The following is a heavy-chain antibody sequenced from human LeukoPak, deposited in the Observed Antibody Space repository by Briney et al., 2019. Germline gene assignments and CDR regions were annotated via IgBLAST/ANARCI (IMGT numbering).Heavy chain of an antibody. CDR1: GFTFSSYS. V-gene: IGHV3-30*03. D-gene: IGHD1-26*01. CDR2: ISYDGSNK. CDR3: ARDQYSGSYSDY. J-gene: IGHJ4*01. Sequence: GGSLRLSCAASGFTFSSYSMNWARQAPGKGLEWVAVISYDGSNKYYADSVKGRFTISRDNSKNTLYLQMNSLRAEDTAVYYCARDQYSGSYSDYWGQGTLVTVSS.